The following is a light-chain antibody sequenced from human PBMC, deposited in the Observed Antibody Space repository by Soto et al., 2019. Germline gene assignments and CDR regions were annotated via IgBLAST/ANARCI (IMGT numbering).Light chain of an antibody. Sequence: SYELTQPPWVSVAPGQTATITWWGNHIGTKGVHWYQQKPGQAPVVVVYDDSDRPSGIPERFSGSNSANTATLTISRVEAGDDAEYLCQVWDSLSDQYVFGPGTEVTVL. CDR2: DDS. CDR3: QVWDSLSDQYV. J-gene: IGLJ1*01. V-gene: IGLV3-21*02. CDR1: HIGTKG.